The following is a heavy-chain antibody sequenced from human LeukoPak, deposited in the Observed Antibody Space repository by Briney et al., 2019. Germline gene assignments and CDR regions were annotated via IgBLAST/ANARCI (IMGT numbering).Heavy chain of an antibody. J-gene: IGHJ4*02. D-gene: IGHD4-17*01. V-gene: IGHV1-69*04. CDR2: IIPILGIA. CDR3: ARVYGDYEVFDY. Sequence: ASVKVSCKASGGTLSSYAISWVRQAPGQGLEWMGRIIPILGIANYAQKFQGRVTITADKSTSTAYMELSSLRSEDTAVYYCARVYGDYEVFDYWGQGTLVTVSS. CDR1: GGTLSSYA.